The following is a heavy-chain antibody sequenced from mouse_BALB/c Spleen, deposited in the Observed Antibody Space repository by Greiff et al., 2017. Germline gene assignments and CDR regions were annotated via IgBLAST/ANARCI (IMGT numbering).Heavy chain of an antibody. V-gene: IGHV2-9*02. J-gene: IGHJ2*01. Sequence: QVQLKESGPGLVAPSQSLSITCTVSGFSLTSYGVHWVRQPPGKGLEWLGVIWAGGSTNYNSALMSRLSISKDNSKSQVFLKMNSLQTDDTAMYYCARDIGYYLDYWGQGTTLTVSS. CDR1: GFSLTSYG. CDR3: ARDIGYYLDY. D-gene: IGHD2-2*01. CDR2: IWAGGST.